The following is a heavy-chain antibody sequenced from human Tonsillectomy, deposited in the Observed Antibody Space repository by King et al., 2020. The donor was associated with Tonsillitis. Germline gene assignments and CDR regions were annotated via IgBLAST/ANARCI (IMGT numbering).Heavy chain of an antibody. J-gene: IGHJ3*02. CDR1: GYSFTSYW. D-gene: IGHD1-26*01. CDR2: IYPGDSDT. V-gene: IGHV5-51*01. Sequence: VQLVESGAEVKKPGESLKISCKGSGYSFTSYWIGWVRQMPGKGLEWMGIIYPGDSDTRYSPSFQGQVTISADKSISTAYLQWSSLKASDTAMYYCARPELPKYSGSFHDAFDIWGQGTMVTVSS. CDR3: ARPELPKYSGSFHDAFDI.